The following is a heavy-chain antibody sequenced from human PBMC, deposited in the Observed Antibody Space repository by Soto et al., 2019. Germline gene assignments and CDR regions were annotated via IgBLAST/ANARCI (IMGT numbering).Heavy chain of an antibody. CDR2: IIPIFGTA. CDR3: ARGITGTVTYYYGLDG. J-gene: IGHJ6*02. V-gene: IGHV1-69*12. CDR1: GGTFSSYA. Sequence: QVQLVQSGAEVKKPGSSMKVSCKASGGTFSSYAISWVRQAPGQGLEWMGGIIPIFGTADYAQKFHGRVTITADEYTSTADMELSSLRSEDTAVYYCARGITGTVTYYYGLDGWGQGTTVTVSS. D-gene: IGHD1-20*01.